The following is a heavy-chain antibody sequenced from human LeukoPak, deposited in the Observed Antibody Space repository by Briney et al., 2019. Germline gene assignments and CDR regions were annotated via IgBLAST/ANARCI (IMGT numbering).Heavy chain of an antibody. CDR2: ISYDGSNK. J-gene: IGHJ4*02. Sequence: PGGSLRLSCAASGFTFSSYGMHWVRQAPGKGLEWVAVISYDGSNKYYADSVKGRFTISRDNSKNTLYLQMSSLRAEDTAVYYCAKEYRSGYYRSPFDYWGQGTLVTVSS. D-gene: IGHD3-3*01. CDR1: GFTFSSYG. CDR3: AKEYRSGYYRSPFDY. V-gene: IGHV3-30*18.